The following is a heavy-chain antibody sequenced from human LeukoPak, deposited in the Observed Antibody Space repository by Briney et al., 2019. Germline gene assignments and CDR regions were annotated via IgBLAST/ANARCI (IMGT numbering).Heavy chain of an antibody. CDR2: ISSSGNST. CDR3: ARDEGSSWYFDY. CDR1: GFPFSDYY. D-gene: IGHD6-13*01. V-gene: IGHV3-11*04. J-gene: IGHJ4*02. Sequence: SGGPLRLPCAASGFPFSDYYMSWMRQAPGKGLEWVSYISSSGNSTYYSDSVRGRFTISRDNAKNSLHLQMNGLRAEDTAVYYCARDEGSSWYFDYWGQGTLATVSS.